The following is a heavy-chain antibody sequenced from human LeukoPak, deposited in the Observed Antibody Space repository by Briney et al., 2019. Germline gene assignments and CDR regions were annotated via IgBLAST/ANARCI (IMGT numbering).Heavy chain of an antibody. J-gene: IGHJ4*02. D-gene: IGHD3-3*01. CDR2: INPSGGST. Sequence: ASVKVSCKASGYTFTSYYMHWVRQAPGQGLEWMGIINPSGGSTSYAQKFQGRVTMTRDTSTSTVYMELSSLRSEDTAVYYCARANYDSWSGSGFDYWGQGTLVTVSS. CDR3: ARANYDSWSGSGFDY. CDR1: GYTFTSYY. V-gene: IGHV1-46*01.